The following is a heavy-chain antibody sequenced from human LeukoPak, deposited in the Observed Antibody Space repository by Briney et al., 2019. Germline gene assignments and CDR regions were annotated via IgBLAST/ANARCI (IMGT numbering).Heavy chain of an antibody. CDR3: ARAPYYYYMDM. CDR2: ILFSGST. Sequence: SETLSLTCTVSGDSISSYYWSWIRQPPGKGLEWIAYILFSGSTNYNPSLKSRVTISVDTSKNQFSLKVSSVTAADTAMYYCARAPYYYYMDMWGKGTTVTVSS. CDR1: GDSISSYY. J-gene: IGHJ6*03. V-gene: IGHV4-59*01.